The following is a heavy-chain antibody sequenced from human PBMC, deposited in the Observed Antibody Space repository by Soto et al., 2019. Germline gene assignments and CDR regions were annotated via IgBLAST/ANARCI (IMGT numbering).Heavy chain of an antibody. CDR1: GYTFTSYY. J-gene: IGHJ4*02. CDR3: ARGTEDIVLMVYATPFDY. D-gene: IGHD2-8*01. CDR2: ITPSGGST. Sequence: QVQLVQSGAEVKNPGASVKVSCKASGYTFTSYYMHWVRQAPGQGLEWMGIITPSGGSTSYAQKFKGRVTMTRDTSTSTAYMELSSLRSEDTAVYYCARGTEDIVLMVYATPFDYWGQGTLVTVSS. V-gene: IGHV1-46*01.